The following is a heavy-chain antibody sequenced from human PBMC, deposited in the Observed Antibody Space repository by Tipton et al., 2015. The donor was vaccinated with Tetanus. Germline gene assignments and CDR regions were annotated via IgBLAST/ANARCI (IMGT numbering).Heavy chain of an antibody. CDR3: ARPVKQWLVPVDS. V-gene: IGHV4-34*01. CDR2: INHRGGT. Sequence: TLSLTCAVSGGSFSSFYWSWIRQPPGKGLEWIGEINHRGGTSYNPSLKSRATISVDTSKNQFSLKLTSVTAADTAVYYCARPVKQWLVPVDSWGQVTLVTVSS. J-gene: IGHJ4*02. D-gene: IGHD6-19*01. CDR1: GGSFSSFY.